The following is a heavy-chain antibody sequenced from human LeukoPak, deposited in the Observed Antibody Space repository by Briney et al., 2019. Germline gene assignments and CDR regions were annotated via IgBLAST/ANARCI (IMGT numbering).Heavy chain of an antibody. Sequence: SVKVSCKASGYTFTGYYMHWVRQAPGQGLEWMGWINPKSGDTNYAQKFQDRVTTTRDTSIRTDYMELNGLRSDGTAVYYFARDQTYRGQGNLVTVSS. J-gene: IGHJ4*02. CDR1: GYTFTGYY. V-gene: IGHV1-2*02. CDR2: INPKSGDT. CDR3: ARDQTY.